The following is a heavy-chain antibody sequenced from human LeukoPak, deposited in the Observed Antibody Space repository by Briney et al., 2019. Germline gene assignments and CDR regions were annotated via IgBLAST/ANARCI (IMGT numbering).Heavy chain of an antibody. CDR2: ISWNSGSI. CDR3: AKGPGYYDFWSGLPYYFDY. V-gene: IGHV3-9*01. Sequence: PGGSLRLSCAASGFTFDDYAMHWVRQAPGKGLEWVSGISWNSGSIDYADSVKGRFTISRDNAKNSLYLQMNSLRAEDTALYYCAKGPGYYDFWSGLPYYFDYWGQGTLVTVSS. CDR1: GFTFDDYA. D-gene: IGHD3-3*01. J-gene: IGHJ4*02.